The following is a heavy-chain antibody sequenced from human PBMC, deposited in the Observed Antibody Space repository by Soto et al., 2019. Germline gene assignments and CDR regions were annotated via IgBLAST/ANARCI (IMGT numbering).Heavy chain of an antibody. D-gene: IGHD1-26*01. CDR2: ISYDGSNK. CDR1: GFTFSSYG. CDR3: AAGATICPGY. Sequence: QVQLVESGGGVVHPGRSLRLSCAASGFTFSSYGMHWVRQAPGKGLEWVAVISYDGSNKYYADSVKGRFTISRDNSKNTLYLQMNSLRAEDTAVYYCAAGATICPGYWGQGTLVTVSS. V-gene: IGHV3-30*03. J-gene: IGHJ4*02.